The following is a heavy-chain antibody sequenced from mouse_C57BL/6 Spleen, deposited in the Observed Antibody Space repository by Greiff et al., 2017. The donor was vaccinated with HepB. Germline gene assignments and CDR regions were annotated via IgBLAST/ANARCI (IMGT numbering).Heavy chain of an antibody. CDR1: GYAFSSSW. D-gene: IGHD1-1*01. J-gene: IGHJ1*03. Sequence: QVQLQQSGPELVKPGASVKISCKASGYAFSSSWMNWVKQRPGKGLEWIGRIYPGDGDTNYNGKFKGKATLTADKSSSTAYMQLSSLTSEDSAVYFCARFITGRFDVWGTGTTVTVSS. CDR2: IYPGDGDT. CDR3: ARFITGRFDV. V-gene: IGHV1-82*01.